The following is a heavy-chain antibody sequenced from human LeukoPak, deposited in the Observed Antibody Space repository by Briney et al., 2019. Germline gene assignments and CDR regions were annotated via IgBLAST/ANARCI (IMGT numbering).Heavy chain of an antibody. J-gene: IGHJ4*02. CDR2: IIPIFGTA. CDR1: GGTFISYA. D-gene: IGHD3-22*01. Sequence: SVKVSCKASGGTFISYAISWVRQAPGQGLEWMGGIIPIFGTANYAQKFQGRVTITTDESTSTAYMELSSLRSEDTAVYYCARIYDSSGYYFDYWGQGTLVTVSS. CDR3: ARIYDSSGYYFDY. V-gene: IGHV1-69*05.